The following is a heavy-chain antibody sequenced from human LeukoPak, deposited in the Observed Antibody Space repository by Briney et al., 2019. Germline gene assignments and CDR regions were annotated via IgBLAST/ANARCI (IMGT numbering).Heavy chain of an antibody. CDR3: ARFATGTTDFDY. CDR2: IYYSGST. Sequence: GSLRLSCAASGFTFSSYSMNWVRQAPGKGLEWIGSIYYSGSTYYNPSLKSRVTISVDTSKNQFSLKLSSVTAADTAVYYCARFATGTTDFDYWGQGTLVTVSS. D-gene: IGHD1-7*01. V-gene: IGHV4-59*05. J-gene: IGHJ4*02. CDR1: GFTFSSYSMN.